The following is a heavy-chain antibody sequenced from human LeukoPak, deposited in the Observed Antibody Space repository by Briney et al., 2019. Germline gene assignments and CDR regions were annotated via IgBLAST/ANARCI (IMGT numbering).Heavy chain of an antibody. J-gene: IGHJ6*03. Sequence: GGSLRLSCAAPEFTFSSYAMIWVRQAPGKGLEWVSTISGSGGSAFYADSVKGRFTISRDNSKNTLYLQMNTLRAEDTAVYYCAKDLSYGNYYYYYMEVWGKGTTVTVSS. CDR2: ISGSGGSA. CDR3: AKDLSYGNYYYYYMEV. D-gene: IGHD1-26*01. V-gene: IGHV3-23*01. CDR1: EFTFSSYA.